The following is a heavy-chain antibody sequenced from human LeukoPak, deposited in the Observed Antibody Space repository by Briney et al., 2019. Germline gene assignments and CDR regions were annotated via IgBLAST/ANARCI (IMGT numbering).Heavy chain of an antibody. CDR1: GGSISSYY. CDR2: IYYSGST. V-gene: IGHV4-59*01. J-gene: IGHJ3*02. Sequence: SETLSLTRTVSGGSISSYYWSWIRQPPGKGLEWIGYIYYSGSTNYNPSLKSRVTISVDTSKNQFSLKLSSVTAADTAVYYCARDRIIELVRPMRAFDIWGQGTMVTVSS. D-gene: IGHD6-13*01. CDR3: ARDRIIELVRPMRAFDI.